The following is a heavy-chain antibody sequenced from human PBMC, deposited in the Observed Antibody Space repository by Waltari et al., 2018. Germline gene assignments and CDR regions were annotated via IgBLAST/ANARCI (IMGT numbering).Heavy chain of an antibody. CDR3: AKDGGILWFGEVNYFFEN. J-gene: IGHJ4*02. Sequence: EVQLVESGGGLVQPGRSLRLSCADSGFIFDDYALHWVRQAPGKGLEWVSGINWNSGTIGYADSVKGRFTISRDSAKNSLFLQMDSLRAEDTALYFCAKDGGILWFGEVNYFFENWGQGTLVTVSS. CDR2: INWNSGTI. CDR1: GFIFDDYA. V-gene: IGHV3-9*01. D-gene: IGHD3-10*01.